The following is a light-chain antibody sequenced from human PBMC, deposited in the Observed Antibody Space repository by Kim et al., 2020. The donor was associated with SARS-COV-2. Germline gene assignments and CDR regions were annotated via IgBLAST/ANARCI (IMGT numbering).Light chain of an antibody. CDR1: NIGSNA. Sequence: PRKPPMITCGGDNIGSNAVHWYQQKPGQAPVLVISHDDDRPSGTPERFSGSHSGNTATLTVSRVEAGDEADYYCQVWDGRIDKYVFGTGTKVTVL. V-gene: IGLV3-21*04. CDR3: QVWDGRIDKYV. J-gene: IGLJ1*01. CDR2: HDD.